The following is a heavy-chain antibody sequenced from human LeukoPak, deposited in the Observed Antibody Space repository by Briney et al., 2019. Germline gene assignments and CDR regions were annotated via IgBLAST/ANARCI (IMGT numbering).Heavy chain of an antibody. CDR3: AKDYGDYSSWFDP. D-gene: IGHD4-17*01. V-gene: IGHV3-23*01. Sequence: PGGSLRLSCAASGFTLSSYAMTWVRQAPGKGLEWVSTISGSGGTTYYADSVKGRFTISRDKSKSTLYLQLNSLRAEDTAVYFCAKDYGDYSSWFDPWGQGTLVTVSS. CDR2: ISGSGGTT. J-gene: IGHJ5*02. CDR1: GFTLSSYA.